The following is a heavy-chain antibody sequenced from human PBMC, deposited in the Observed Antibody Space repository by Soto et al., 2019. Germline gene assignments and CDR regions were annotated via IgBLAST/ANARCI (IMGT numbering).Heavy chain of an antibody. CDR1: GFTFSSYG. V-gene: IGHV3-33*01. CDR3: ARGSYSSSWYNWFDP. Sequence: GSLRLSCAASGFTFSSYGMHWVRQAPGKGLEWVAVIWYDGSNKYYADSVKGRFTISRDNSKNTLYLQMNSLRAEDTAVYYCARGSYSSSWYNWFDPWGQGTLVTVS. CDR2: IWYDGSNK. J-gene: IGHJ5*02. D-gene: IGHD6-13*01.